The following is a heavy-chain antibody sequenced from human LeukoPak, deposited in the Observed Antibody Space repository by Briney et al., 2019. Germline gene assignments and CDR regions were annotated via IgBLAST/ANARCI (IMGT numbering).Heavy chain of an antibody. J-gene: IGHJ4*02. D-gene: IGHD4-17*01. CDR1: GFTFSSYA. CDR2: ISGSGGST. Sequence: GGSLRLSCAASGFTFSSYAMSWVRQGPGKGLEWVSAISGSGGSTYYADSVKGRFTISRDNSKNTLYLQMKSLRAEDTAVYYCAKDHNDYGDYGAFDYWGQGTLVTVSP. V-gene: IGHV3-23*01. CDR3: AKDHNDYGDYGAFDY.